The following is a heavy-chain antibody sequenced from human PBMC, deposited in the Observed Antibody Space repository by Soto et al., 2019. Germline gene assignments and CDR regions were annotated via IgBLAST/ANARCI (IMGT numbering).Heavy chain of an antibody. CDR1: GGSISNYY. V-gene: IGHV4-59*08. D-gene: IGHD1-1*01. Sequence: PSETLSLTCTVSGGSISNYYWSWIRQPPGKGLEWIGYIYYSGSTNYNPSLKSRVTISVDTSKNQFSLKLSSVTAADTAVYYCAQGTYYYYMDVWGKGTTVTVSS. CDR2: IYYSGST. J-gene: IGHJ6*03. CDR3: AQGTYYYYMDV.